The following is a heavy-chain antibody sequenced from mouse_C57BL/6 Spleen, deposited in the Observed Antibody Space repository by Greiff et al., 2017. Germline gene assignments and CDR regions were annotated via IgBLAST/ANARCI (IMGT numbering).Heavy chain of an antibody. J-gene: IGHJ2*01. Sequence: QVQLKQPGAELVRPGSSVKLSCKASGYTFTSYWMDWVKQRPGQGLEWIGNIYPSDSATHYHQQFKDQATLTVDKSSSTAYMQLSSLTSEDSAFYCCARLSRSSPLDYWGQGTTLTGSA. CDR1: GYTFTSYW. CDR3: ARLSRSSPLDY. D-gene: IGHD1-1*01. CDR2: IYPSDSAT. V-gene: IGHV1-61*01.